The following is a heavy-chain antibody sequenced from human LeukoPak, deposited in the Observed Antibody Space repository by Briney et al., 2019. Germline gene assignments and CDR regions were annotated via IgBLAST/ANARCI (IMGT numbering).Heavy chain of an antibody. V-gene: IGHV3-48*01. D-gene: IGHD7-27*01. CDR3: VRGGTGDGNYLDY. Sequence: GGSLRLSCAASGFNFNTYSFNWVRQAPGKGLEWLSYVSPDDKTRYYADSVKGRFTTTRDNAKNSQYLQMSSLRAEDTALYFCVRGGTGDGNYLDYWGQGTLVTVSS. CDR2: VSPDDKTR. J-gene: IGHJ4*02. CDR1: GFNFNTYS.